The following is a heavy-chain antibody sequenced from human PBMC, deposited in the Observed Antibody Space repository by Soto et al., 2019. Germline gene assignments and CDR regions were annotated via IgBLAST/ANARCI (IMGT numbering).Heavy chain of an antibody. CDR2: IIPMSGTT. CDR3: ARDNTGLDY. CDR1: GGAFTSYN. V-gene: IGHV1-69*13. D-gene: IGHD1-1*01. J-gene: IGHJ4*02. Sequence: GASMKVSFKGSGGAFTSYNFYLVRQAPGQGLEWMGGIIPMSGTTNYALKFQGRVTMTADVPTNTAYIELSSLRSEDTAIYYCARDNTGLDYWGQGTLVTVSS.